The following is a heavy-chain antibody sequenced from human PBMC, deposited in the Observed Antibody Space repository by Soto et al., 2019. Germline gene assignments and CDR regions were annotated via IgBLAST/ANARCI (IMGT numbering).Heavy chain of an antibody. D-gene: IGHD3-10*01. CDR2: VSGSGRST. CDR3: AKDRRGVMDV. Sequence: GGSLRLSCAASGFTFSDYDISFFRQAPWRGLEWVSAVSGSGRSTYYADSVKGRFRISRDNSKNTLYLQVNSLRAEDTAVYYCAKDRRGVMDVWGQGTTVTVSS. J-gene: IGHJ6*02. CDR1: GFTFSDYD. V-gene: IGHV3-23*01.